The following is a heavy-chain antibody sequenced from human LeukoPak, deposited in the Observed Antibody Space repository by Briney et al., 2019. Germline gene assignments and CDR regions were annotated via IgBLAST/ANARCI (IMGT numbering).Heavy chain of an antibody. Sequence: WVRQAPGKGLEWIGEISHSGSTRYNPSLKSRLTITVDRSKNQFSLRLSSVTAADTAVYYCARGFYDSTAGYYFDYWGQGTLVTVSS. J-gene: IGHJ4*02. D-gene: IGHD3-22*01. V-gene: IGHV4-4*02. CDR2: ISHSGST. CDR3: ARGFYDSTAGYYFDY.